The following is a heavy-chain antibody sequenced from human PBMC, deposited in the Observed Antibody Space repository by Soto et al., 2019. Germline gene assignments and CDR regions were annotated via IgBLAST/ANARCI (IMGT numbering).Heavy chain of an antibody. V-gene: IGHV1-18*01. D-gene: IGHD2-2*01. Sequence: QVQLVQSGAEVKKPGASVKVSCKASGYTFTSYGISWVRQAPGQGLEWMGWISAYNGNTNYAQKVQGRVTMTTDTSTSTAYMELRSLRSDDTAVYYCARVVPAAQWVLSDAFDIWGQGTMVTVSS. CDR2: ISAYNGNT. CDR1: GYTFTSYG. CDR3: ARVVPAAQWVLSDAFDI. J-gene: IGHJ3*02.